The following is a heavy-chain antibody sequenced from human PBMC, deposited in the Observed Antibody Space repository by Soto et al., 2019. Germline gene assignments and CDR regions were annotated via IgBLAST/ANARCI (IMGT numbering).Heavy chain of an antibody. D-gene: IGHD2-8*01. J-gene: IGHJ4*02. CDR1: GFTFSNAW. CDR3: TTTKGRLESPTDDF. Sequence: EVQLVESGGGLVKPGGSLRLSCAGSGFTFSNAWMSWVRRAPGKGLEWVGRIKSDAYGGAIDYAAPVKGRFTISRDDSKNTLFLQMNNLRAEDTAVYSCTTTKGRLESPTDDFGGQGTPVIVSS. CDR2: IKSDAYGGAI. V-gene: IGHV3-15*01.